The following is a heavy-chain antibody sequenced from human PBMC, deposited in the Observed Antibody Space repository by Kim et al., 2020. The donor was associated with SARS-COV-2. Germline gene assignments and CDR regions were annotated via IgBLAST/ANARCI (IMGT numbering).Heavy chain of an antibody. CDR1: GGTFSSYA. Sequence: SVKVSCKASGGTFSSYAISWVRQAPGQGLEWMGGIIPIFGTANYAQKFQGRVTITADESTSTAYMELSSLRSEDTAVYYCARVSGMGYYFDYWGQGTLVTVSS. CDR3: ARVSGMGYYFDY. D-gene: IGHD6-13*01. V-gene: IGHV1-69*13. CDR2: IIPIFGTA. J-gene: IGHJ4*02.